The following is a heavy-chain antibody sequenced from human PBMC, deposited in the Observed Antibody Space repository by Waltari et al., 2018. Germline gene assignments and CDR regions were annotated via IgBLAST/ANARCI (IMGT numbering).Heavy chain of an antibody. CDR3: AKGTPVTTHFFDH. J-gene: IGHJ4*02. CDR1: GYTFTSHP. CDR2: INTDNGNT. D-gene: IGHD4-17*01. V-gene: IGHV1-3*04. Sequence: QVQLVQSGADVKKPGASVKVSCKPSGYTFTSHPNNWVRQAPGQGLEWMGWINTDNGNTKYSQRFQGRVTFTRDTSASTAYMELNSLTSEDTAVYYCAKGTPVTTHFFDHWGQGTLVTVSS.